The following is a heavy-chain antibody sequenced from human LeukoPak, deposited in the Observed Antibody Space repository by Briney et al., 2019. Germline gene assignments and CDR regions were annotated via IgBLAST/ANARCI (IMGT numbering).Heavy chain of an antibody. Sequence: GGSLRLSWSAPGFNLHLHAMTWVRQTPGKGLEWVADIRSDSSTTAYADSVKGRFTISRDNSKMTLYLQMDSLRAEDTAVYYCTKDLILPAYQPFDYWGPGTLVTVSS. CDR1: GFNLHLHA. CDR2: IRSDSSTT. CDR3: TKDLILPAYQPFDY. J-gene: IGHJ4*02. D-gene: IGHD3-9*01. V-gene: IGHV3-23*01.